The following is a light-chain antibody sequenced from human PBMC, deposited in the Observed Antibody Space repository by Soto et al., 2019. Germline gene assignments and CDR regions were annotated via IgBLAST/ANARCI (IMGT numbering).Light chain of an antibody. Sequence: EIVLTQSPGTLSLSPGDTAALSCRASQSVSNNYLAWYQQKPGQAPRLLIYGASSRATGIPDRFSGSASGTDFTLTISRLEPEDFAVYYCQQYGTSPRMFGQVTKVEIK. J-gene: IGKJ1*01. V-gene: IGKV3-20*01. CDR2: GAS. CDR3: QQYGTSPRM. CDR1: QSVSNNY.